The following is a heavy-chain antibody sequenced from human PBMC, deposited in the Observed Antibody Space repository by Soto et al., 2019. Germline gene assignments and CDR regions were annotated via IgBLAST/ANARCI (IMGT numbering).Heavy chain of an antibody. CDR2: IWYDGSNK. J-gene: IGHJ6*02. CDR1: GFTFSSYG. D-gene: IGHD2-15*01. CDR3: ARRGCSGGSCLRGYYYGMDV. V-gene: IGHV3-33*01. Sequence: ESGGGVVQPGRSLRLSCAASGFTFSSYGMHWVRQAPGKGLEWVAVIWYDGSNKYYADSVKGRFTISRDNSKNTLYLQMNSLRAEDTAVYYCARRGCSGGSCLRGYYYGMDVWGQGTTVTVSS.